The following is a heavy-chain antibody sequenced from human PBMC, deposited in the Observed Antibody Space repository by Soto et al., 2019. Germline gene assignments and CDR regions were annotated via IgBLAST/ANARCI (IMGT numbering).Heavy chain of an antibody. Sequence: SVKVSCKASGGTFSSYAIGWVRQAPGQGLEWMGGIIPIFGTANYAQKFQGRVTITADESTSTAYMELSSLRSEDTAVYYCARDLDYYDSSGYYPAYNWFDPWGQGTLVTVSS. CDR3: ARDLDYYDSSGYYPAYNWFDP. J-gene: IGHJ5*02. CDR1: GGTFSSYA. D-gene: IGHD3-22*01. CDR2: IIPIFGTA. V-gene: IGHV1-69*13.